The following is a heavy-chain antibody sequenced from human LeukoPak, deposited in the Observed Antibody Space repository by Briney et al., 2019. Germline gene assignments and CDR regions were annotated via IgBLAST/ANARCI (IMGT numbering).Heavy chain of an antibody. CDR3: ARGITRDQAQGVR. V-gene: IGHV3-21*01. CDR1: GFTFSRYR. CDR2: ISSSSSYI. Sequence: GGSLRLSCAASGFTFSRYRMNWGRQAPGKGLEWVSSISSSSSYIYYADSVKGRFTISRDNAKNSLYLQMNSLRAEDTAVYYCARGITRDQAQGVRWGQGTLVTVSS. J-gene: IGHJ4*02. D-gene: IGHD3-10*01.